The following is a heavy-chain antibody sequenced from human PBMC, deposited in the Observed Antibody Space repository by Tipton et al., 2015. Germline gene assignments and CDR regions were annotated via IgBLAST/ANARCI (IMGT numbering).Heavy chain of an antibody. J-gene: IGHJ5*02. CDR2: VYFTGTT. D-gene: IGHD3-3*01. V-gene: IGHV4-59*01. CDR1: GGSISSYF. CDR3: AREAIFGAAYWFDP. Sequence: TLSLTCNVSGGSISSYFWSWIRQSPGMGLEWIGYVYFTGTTNYNPSFKSRVTMSIDTSNNEFSLKLRSVTAADTAVYYCAREAIFGAAYWFDPWGPGTLVTVSS.